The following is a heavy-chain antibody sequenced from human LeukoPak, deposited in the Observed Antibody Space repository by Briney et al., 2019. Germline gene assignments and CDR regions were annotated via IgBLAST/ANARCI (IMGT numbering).Heavy chain of an antibody. CDR3: AKDPSGDSFGSYGMDV. CDR1: GRTFRSYD. Sequence: GGSLRLSCAASGRTFRSYDMHWARQAPGKGLEWVAVISYDGSNKYYAASVKGRFTISRDNSKNTLYLQMNRRKPEDIPVYYCAKDPSGDSFGSYGMDVWGQGTTVTVSS. CDR2: ISYDGSNK. D-gene: IGHD5-18*01. J-gene: IGHJ6*02. V-gene: IGHV3-30*18.